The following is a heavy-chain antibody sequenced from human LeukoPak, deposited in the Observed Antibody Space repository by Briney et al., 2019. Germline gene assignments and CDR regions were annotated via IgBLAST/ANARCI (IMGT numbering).Heavy chain of an antibody. CDR3: ARVSGYSYTSGYYFDY. D-gene: IGHD5-18*01. Sequence: SETLSLTCAVYGGSFSDYYWSWIRQPPGKGLEWIGEINHSGSTNYNPSLKSRVTISVDTSKSQFSLKLSSVTAADTAVYYCARVSGYSYTSGYYFDYWGQGTLVTVSS. CDR2: INHSGST. CDR1: GGSFSDYY. J-gene: IGHJ4*02. V-gene: IGHV4-34*01.